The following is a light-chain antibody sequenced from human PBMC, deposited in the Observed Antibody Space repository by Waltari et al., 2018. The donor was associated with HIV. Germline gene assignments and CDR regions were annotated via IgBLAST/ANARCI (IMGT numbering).Light chain of an antibody. Sequence: DIQMTQSPSSLSASVGVTVSITCRASQSISPYLSWYQQKPGTAPKLLIYGTSSLQSGVPSRFGGSGSGTHFTLSISNLQPEDFATYYCQQSYSTPMTFGGGTKVEIK. CDR1: QSISPY. V-gene: IGKV1-39*01. CDR3: QQSYSTPMT. J-gene: IGKJ4*01. CDR2: GTS.